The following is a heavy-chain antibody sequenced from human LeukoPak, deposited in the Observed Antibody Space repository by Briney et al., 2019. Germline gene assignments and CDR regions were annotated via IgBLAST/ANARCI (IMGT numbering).Heavy chain of an antibody. CDR1: GGTFSSYA. D-gene: IGHD4-17*01. CDR2: IIPIFGTA. V-gene: IGHV1-69*13. J-gene: IGHJ4*02. Sequence: GASVKVSCKASGGTFSSYAISWVRQAPGQGLEWMGGIIPIFGTASYAQKFQGRVTITADESTSTAYMELSSLRSEDTAVYYCARAPPKTHDYGDYDDYWGQGTLVTVSS. CDR3: ARAPPKTHDYGDYDDY.